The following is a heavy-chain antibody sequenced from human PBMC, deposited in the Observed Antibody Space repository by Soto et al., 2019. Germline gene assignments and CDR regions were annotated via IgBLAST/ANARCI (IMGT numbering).Heavy chain of an antibody. CDR1: GGTFGSNA. CDR2: IIPMFDIV. CDR3: EKEAEREYFDY. D-gene: IGHD6-6*01. V-gene: IGHV1-69*13. Sequence: SLKVSCKASGGTFGSNAISWVRQAPGQGLEWLGGIIPMFDIVHFAQKFQGRVTINADEFTNTAYMELSSLRSEDTAVDYCEKEAEREYFDYWGQGTPVTVSS. J-gene: IGHJ4*02.